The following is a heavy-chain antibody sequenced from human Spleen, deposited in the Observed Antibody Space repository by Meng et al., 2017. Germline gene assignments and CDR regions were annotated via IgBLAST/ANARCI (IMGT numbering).Heavy chain of an antibody. V-gene: IGHV3-23*01. D-gene: IGHD4/OR15-4a*01. CDR3: AKNEASGAYWYFDL. J-gene: IGHJ2*01. CDR1: GFSFSSYA. Sequence: GGSLRLSCEASGFSFSSYAVSWVRQDPGRGLQWVSTVTISGGRTYLDDSVKGRFTVSKDISKNTVFLQMTDLRAEDTAVYYCAKNEASGAYWYFDLWGRGTLVTVSS. CDR2: VTISGGRT.